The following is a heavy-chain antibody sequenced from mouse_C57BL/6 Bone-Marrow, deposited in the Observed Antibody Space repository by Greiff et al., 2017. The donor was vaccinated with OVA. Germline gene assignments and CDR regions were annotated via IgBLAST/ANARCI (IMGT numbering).Heavy chain of an antibody. D-gene: IGHD1-1*01. CDR2: ISNGGGST. CDR1: GFTFSDYY. CDR3: ARQGDGVVAYYFDY. J-gene: IGHJ2*01. Sequence: DVMLVESGGGLVQPGGSLKLSCAASGFTFSDYYMYWVRQTPEKRLEWVAYISNGGGSTYYPDTVKGRFTISRDNAKNTLYLQMSRLKSEDTAMYYCARQGDGVVAYYFDYWGQGTTLTVSS. V-gene: IGHV5-12*01.